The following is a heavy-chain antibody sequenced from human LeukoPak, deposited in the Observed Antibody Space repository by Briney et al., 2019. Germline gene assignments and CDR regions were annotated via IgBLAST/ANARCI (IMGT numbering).Heavy chain of an antibody. J-gene: IGHJ4*02. CDR1: GYTFTGYY. D-gene: IGHD1-26*01. CDR2: INPNSGGT. CDR3: ARPGYSGSYRYFDY. Sequence: ASVKVSCKASGYTFTGYYMHWVRQAPGQGLEWMGWINPNSGGTNYAQKFQGRVTMTRDTSISTAYMELSRLRSDDTAVYYCARPGYSGSYRYFDYWGQGTLVTVSS. V-gene: IGHV1-2*02.